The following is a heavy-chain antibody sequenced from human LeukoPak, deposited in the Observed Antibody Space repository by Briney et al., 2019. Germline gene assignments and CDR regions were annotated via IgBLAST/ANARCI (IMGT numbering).Heavy chain of an antibody. CDR3: AKRGKVVPAAMTDYFDY. CDR2: LYHGGST. D-gene: IGHD2-2*01. V-gene: IGHV3-66*01. CDR1: GVIVRSNY. Sequence: PGGSLRLSCVGSGVIVRSNYMTWVRQAPGKGLEWVSILYHGGSTYYADSVKGRFSISRDTSKNTLYLQMNSLRAEDTAVYYCAKRGKVVPAAMTDYFDYWGQGTLVTVSS. J-gene: IGHJ4*02.